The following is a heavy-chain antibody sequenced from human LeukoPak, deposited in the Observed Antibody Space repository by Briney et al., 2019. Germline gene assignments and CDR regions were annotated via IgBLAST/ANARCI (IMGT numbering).Heavy chain of an antibody. Sequence: ASVKVSCKASGYTFTSYGISWVRQAPGQGLEWMGWISAYNGSTNYAQKLQGRVTMTTDTSTSTAYMELRSLRSDDTAVYYCARDSVGITMIVVVGMDVWGQGTTVTVSS. V-gene: IGHV1-18*01. J-gene: IGHJ6*02. CDR2: ISAYNGST. CDR3: ARDSVGITMIVVVGMDV. D-gene: IGHD3-22*01. CDR1: GYTFTSYG.